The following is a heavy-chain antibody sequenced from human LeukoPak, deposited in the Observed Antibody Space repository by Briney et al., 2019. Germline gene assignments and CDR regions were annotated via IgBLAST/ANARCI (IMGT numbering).Heavy chain of an antibody. CDR2: IYYSGST. CDR1: GGSVSSGSYY. Sequence: SETLSLTCTVSGGSVSSGSYYWSWIRQPPGKGLEWIGYIYYSGSTNYNPSLKSRVTISVDTSKNQFSLKPSSVTAADTAVYYCARARRGYSYGSPPDYWGQGTLVTVSS. V-gene: IGHV4-61*01. J-gene: IGHJ4*02. CDR3: ARARRGYSYGSPPDY. D-gene: IGHD5-18*01.